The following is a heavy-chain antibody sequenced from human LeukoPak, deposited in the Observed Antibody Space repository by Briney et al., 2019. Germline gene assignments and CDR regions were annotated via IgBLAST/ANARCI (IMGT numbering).Heavy chain of an antibody. CDR2: IYYSGST. V-gene: IGHV4-59*08. D-gene: IGHD3-10*01. CDR1: GGSIKSYY. Sequence: PSETLSLTCTVSGGSIKSYYWSWIRQPPGKGLEWIGYIYYSGSTNYNPSLKSRVNISVDTSKKQFSLKLSSVTATDTAVYYCARLDYYASGFFEYWGRGTLVTVSS. CDR3: ARLDYYASGFFEY. J-gene: IGHJ4*02.